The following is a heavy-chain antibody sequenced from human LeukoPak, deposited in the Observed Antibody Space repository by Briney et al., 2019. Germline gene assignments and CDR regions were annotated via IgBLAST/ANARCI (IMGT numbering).Heavy chain of an antibody. CDR1: GFTFSSYA. Sequence: GGSLRLSCAASGFTFSSYAMSWVRQAPGKGLEWVSAISCSGANTYYADSVKGRFTISRDNSKNTLYLQMNSLRAEDTAVFYCAKGGYSGYDRMYFDDWGQGTLVTVS. D-gene: IGHD5-12*01. CDR2: ISCSGANT. J-gene: IGHJ4*02. CDR3: AKGGYSGYDRMYFDD. V-gene: IGHV3-23*01.